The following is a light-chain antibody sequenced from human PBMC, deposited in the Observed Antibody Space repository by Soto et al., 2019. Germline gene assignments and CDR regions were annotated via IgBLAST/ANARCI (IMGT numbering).Light chain of an antibody. CDR1: QSLVHSDGNTY. V-gene: IGKV2-30*02. Sequence: DVVMTQSPLSLPVTLGQPASISCRSSQSLVHSDGNTYLNWFQQRPGQSPRLLIYKVSNRYSGVPDRFSGSGSGTDFTLKISRVEAEDVGVYYCLQTIHCPWTFGQGTKVEIK. CDR3: LQTIHCPWT. CDR2: KVS. J-gene: IGKJ1*01.